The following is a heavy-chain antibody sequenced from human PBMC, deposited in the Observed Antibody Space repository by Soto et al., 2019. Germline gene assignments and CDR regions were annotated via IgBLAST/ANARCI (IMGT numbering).Heavy chain of an antibody. V-gene: IGHV3-30*18. CDR3: AKDSRIVVVTAPYAY. CDR2: ISYDGSNK. Sequence: QVQLVESGGGVVQPGRSLRLSCAASGFTFSSYGMHWVRQAPGKGLEWVAVISYDGSNKYYADSVKGRFTISRDNSKNTLYLQMNSLRAEDTAVYYCAKDSRIVVVTAPYAYWGQGTLVTVSS. J-gene: IGHJ4*02. D-gene: IGHD2-21*02. CDR1: GFTFSSYG.